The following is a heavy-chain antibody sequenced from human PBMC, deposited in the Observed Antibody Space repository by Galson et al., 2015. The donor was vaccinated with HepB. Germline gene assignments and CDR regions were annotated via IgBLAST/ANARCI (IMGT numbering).Heavy chain of an antibody. Sequence: SLRLSCAASGFTFSSYAMHWVRQAPGKGLEWVAVISYDGSNKYYADSVKGRFTISRDNSKNTLYLQMNSLRAEDTAVYYCARRTYSSSWYSRRLVYYYGMDVWGQGTTVTVSS. CDR3: ARRTYSSSWYSRRLVYYYGMDV. CDR1: GFTFSSYA. D-gene: IGHD6-13*01. CDR2: ISYDGSNK. J-gene: IGHJ6*02. V-gene: IGHV3-30-3*01.